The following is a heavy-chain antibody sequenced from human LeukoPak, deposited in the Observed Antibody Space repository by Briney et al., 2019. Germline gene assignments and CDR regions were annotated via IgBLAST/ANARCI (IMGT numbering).Heavy chain of an antibody. J-gene: IGHJ4*02. D-gene: IGHD1-26*01. Sequence: SETLSLTCAVPGYSISSGYYWGWIRQPPGKGLEWIGSIYHSGSTYYNPSLKSRVTISVDTSKNQFSLKLSSVTAADTAVYYCAGKIASYSYWGQGTLVTVSS. CDR3: AGKIASYSY. V-gene: IGHV4-38-2*01. CDR1: GYSISSGYY. CDR2: IYHSGST.